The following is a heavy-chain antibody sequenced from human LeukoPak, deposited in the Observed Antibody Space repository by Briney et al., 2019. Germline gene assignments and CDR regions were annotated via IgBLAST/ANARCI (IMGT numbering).Heavy chain of an antibody. CDR1: KFTFSNYE. D-gene: IGHD3-10*01. CDR3: AKDKSAYYYGSGRGNYMDV. Sequence: PGGSLRLSCAASKFTFSNYEMNWVRQAPGKGLEWISFISRSGSAIYYADSVKGRFTISRDNAKNSLYLQMNSLRAEDTALYYCAKDKSAYYYGSGRGNYMDVWGKGTTVTISS. J-gene: IGHJ6*03. CDR2: ISRSGSAI. V-gene: IGHV3-48*03.